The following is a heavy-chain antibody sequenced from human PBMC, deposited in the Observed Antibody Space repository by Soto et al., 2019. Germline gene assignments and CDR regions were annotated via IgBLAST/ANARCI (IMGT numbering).Heavy chain of an antibody. Sequence: GESLKISCKGSGYSFTSYWISWVRQMPGKGLEWMGRIDPSDSYTNYSPSFQGHVTISADKSISTAYLQWSSLKASDTAMYYCARHVLRFLEWFPSLGMDVWGQGTTVTVS. V-gene: IGHV5-10-1*01. CDR3: ARHVLRFLEWFPSLGMDV. CDR2: IDPSDSYT. D-gene: IGHD3-3*01. CDR1: GYSFTSYW. J-gene: IGHJ6*02.